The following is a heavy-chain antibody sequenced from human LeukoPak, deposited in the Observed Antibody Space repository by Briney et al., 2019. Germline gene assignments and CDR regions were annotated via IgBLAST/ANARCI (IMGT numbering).Heavy chain of an antibody. CDR1: GFTFSSNA. V-gene: IGHV3-23*01. Sequence: GGSLRLSCAASGFTFSSNAMTWVRQAPGKGLECVSAITAGGDTPYYADSVRGRFTISRDNSRNTLYLQLNNLRAEDTAIYYCAKAYGTNGYYQLPIDFWGQGTLVTVSS. CDR3: AKAYGTNGYYQLPIDF. J-gene: IGHJ4*02. CDR2: ITAGGDTP. D-gene: IGHD3-22*01.